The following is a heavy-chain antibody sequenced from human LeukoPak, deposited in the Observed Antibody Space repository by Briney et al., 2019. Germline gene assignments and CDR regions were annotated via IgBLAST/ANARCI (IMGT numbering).Heavy chain of an antibody. CDR2: IGGSGSRT. J-gene: IGHJ4*02. CDR1: EFTFSNCA. Sequence: GGSLRLSCAASEFTFSNCAMSWVRQAPGRGLEWVSVIGGSGSRTYYADSVKGRFTISRDNSKDTLYLQMNSLRAEDTAVYYCAKVKPDYYHNSGYQYHFDYWVQGTLVTVSS. CDR3: AKVKPDYYHNSGYQYHFDY. D-gene: IGHD3-22*01. V-gene: IGHV3-23*01.